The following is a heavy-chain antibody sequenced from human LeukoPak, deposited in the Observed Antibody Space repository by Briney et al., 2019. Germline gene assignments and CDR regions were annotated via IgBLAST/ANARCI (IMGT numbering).Heavy chain of an antibody. J-gene: IGHJ4*02. CDR2: ISGSGVST. V-gene: IGHV3-23*01. D-gene: IGHD6-13*01. Sequence: GGSLRLSCAGSGFTFSSYGMSWVRQTPGKGLEWVSAISGSGVSTYYVDSVKGRFTISRDNAKNSLYLHMNSLRAEDTAVYYCARDEAAAGHDYSGQGTLVTVSS. CDR1: GFTFSSYG. CDR3: ARDEAAAGHDY.